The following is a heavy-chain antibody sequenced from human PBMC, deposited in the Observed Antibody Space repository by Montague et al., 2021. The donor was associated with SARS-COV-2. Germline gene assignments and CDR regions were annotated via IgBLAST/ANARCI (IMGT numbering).Heavy chain of an antibody. D-gene: IGHD6-13*01. CDR3: ARDVFPPSSWPAEYFQH. J-gene: IGHJ1*01. CDR1: GFTFSSYA. CDR2: ISYDGSNK. V-gene: IGHV3-30-3*01. Sequence: SLRLSCAASGFTFSSYAMHWVRQAPGKGLEWVAVISYDGSNKYYADSVKGRFTISRGNSKNTLYPQMNSLRAEDTAVYYCARDVFPPSSWPAEYFQHWGQGTLVTVSS.